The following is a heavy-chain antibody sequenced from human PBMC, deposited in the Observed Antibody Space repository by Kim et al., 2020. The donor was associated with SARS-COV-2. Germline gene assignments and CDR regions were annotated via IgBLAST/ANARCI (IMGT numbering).Heavy chain of an antibody. D-gene: IGHD2-2*02. V-gene: IGHV1-3*01. J-gene: IGHJ4*02. CDR3: AREDCSGATCYNPLHDY. CDR1: AYTFTNYA. Sequence: ASVKVSCKASAYTFTNYAIHWVRQAPGQMLEWMGWINGGNGYTRHSQKFQGRLTITRDTSASTPSMDLSSLRSEDTAVYYCAREDCSGATCYNPLHDYWGQGTLVTVSS. CDR2: INGGNGYT.